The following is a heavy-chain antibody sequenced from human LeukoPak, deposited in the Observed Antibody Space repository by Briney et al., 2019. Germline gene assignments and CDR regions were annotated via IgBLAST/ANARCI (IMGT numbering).Heavy chain of an antibody. CDR1: GYTFSSFG. Sequence: PGGALRLSCAASGYTFSSFGMSWVRQAPGKGLEWVSGISGSGGSTYSADSVKGRFTISRDNSKNTLYLQIYSLRAEDTAVYYCAKEFGSGLFDSWGQGALVTVSS. V-gene: IGHV3-23*01. CDR3: AKEFGSGLFDS. D-gene: IGHD3-10*01. J-gene: IGHJ4*02. CDR2: ISGSGGST.